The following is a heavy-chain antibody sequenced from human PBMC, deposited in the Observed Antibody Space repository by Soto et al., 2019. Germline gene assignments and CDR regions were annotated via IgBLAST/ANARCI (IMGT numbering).Heavy chain of an antibody. CDR2: ISYDGSNK. J-gene: IGHJ5*02. CDR1: GFTFNSYG. V-gene: IGHV3-30*18. CDR3: AQDLGDGLPLHWFDP. D-gene: IGHD3-16*01. Sequence: PGVSLRLSCAASGFTFNSYGMHWVRRAPGKGLEWVAGISYDGSNKYYADSVKGRFTISRDNSKNTLYLQMNSLRAEDTAVYYCAQDLGDGLPLHWFDPWGQGTLVTVSS.